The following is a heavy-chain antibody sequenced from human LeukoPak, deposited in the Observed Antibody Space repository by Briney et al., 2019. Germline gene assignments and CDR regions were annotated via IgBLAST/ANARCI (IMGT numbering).Heavy chain of an antibody. CDR1: GGSISSGGYY. Sequence: SQTLSLTCTVSGGSISSGGYYWAWIRQPPGKGLEWIGTIYYSGSTYYNPSLKSRVTISVDTSKNQFSLKLSSVTAADTAVYYCARQGSGNYLSPVNHWGQGTLVTVSS. CDR2: IYYSGST. V-gene: IGHV4-39*01. CDR3: ARQGSGNYLSPVNH. D-gene: IGHD1-26*01. J-gene: IGHJ5*02.